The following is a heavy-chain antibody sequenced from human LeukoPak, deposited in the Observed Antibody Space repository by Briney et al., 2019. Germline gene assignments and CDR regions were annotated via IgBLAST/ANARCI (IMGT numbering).Heavy chain of an antibody. CDR3: ARGPTYSCGPFRY. CDR1: GGSFSGYY. Sequence: SETLSLTCAVYGGSFSGYYWSWIRQPPGKGLEWIGEINHSGSTNYNPSLKSRVTISVDTSKNQFSLKLSSVTAADTAVYYCARGPTYSCGPFRYWGQGTLVTVSS. V-gene: IGHV4-34*01. CDR2: INHSGST. D-gene: IGHD5-18*01. J-gene: IGHJ4*02.